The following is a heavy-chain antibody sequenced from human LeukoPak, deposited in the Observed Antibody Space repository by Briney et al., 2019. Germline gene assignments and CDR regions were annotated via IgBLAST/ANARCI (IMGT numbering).Heavy chain of an antibody. CDR2: IYYGGST. CDR3: ARDDREQQLDY. J-gene: IGHJ4*02. CDR1: GGSISSSIYY. D-gene: IGHD6-13*01. Sequence: SETLSLTCTVSGGSISSSIYYWGWVRQPPGKGLEWIESIYYGGSTYYNPSLKSRVTTSLDTSKNQFSLKLSSVTAADTAVYYCARDDREQQLDYWGQGTLVTVSS. V-gene: IGHV4-39*07.